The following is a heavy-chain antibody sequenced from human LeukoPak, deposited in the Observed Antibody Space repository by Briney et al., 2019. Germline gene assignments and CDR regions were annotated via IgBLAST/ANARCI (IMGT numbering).Heavy chain of an antibody. V-gene: IGHV4-59*11. CDR3: ARINSGWYFDY. J-gene: IGHJ4*02. CDR2: IYYSGNT. Sequence: SETLSLTCIVSGGSISSHYWTWIRQPPGKGLEYIGYIYYSGNTNYNPSLKSRVTISVDRSKNQFSLKLTSATAEDTAVYYCARINSGWYFDYWGQGTLVTVSS. D-gene: IGHD6-19*01. CDR1: GGSISSHY.